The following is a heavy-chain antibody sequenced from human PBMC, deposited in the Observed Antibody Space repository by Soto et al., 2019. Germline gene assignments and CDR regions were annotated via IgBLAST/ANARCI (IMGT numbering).Heavy chain of an antibody. CDR3: ARVGGGSTSHAFDI. V-gene: IGHV3-21*01. CDR2: ISSSSSYI. D-gene: IGHD2-2*01. J-gene: IGHJ3*02. Sequence: EVQLVESGGGLVKPGGSLRLSCAASGFTFSSYSMNWVRQAPGKGLEWVSSISSSSSYIYYADSVKGRFTISRDNAKNSLYLQMNSLRAEDTAVYYCARVGGGSTSHAFDIWGQGTMVTVSS. CDR1: GFTFSSYS.